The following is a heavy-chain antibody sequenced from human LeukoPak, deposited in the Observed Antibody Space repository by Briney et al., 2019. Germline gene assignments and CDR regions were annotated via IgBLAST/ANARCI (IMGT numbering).Heavy chain of an antibody. CDR2: INPNSGGT. CDR3: ARVSILNYYYGMDV. Sequence: ASVKVSCKASGYTFTGYYMHWVRQAPGRGHEWMRWINPNSGGTNYAQKFQGRVTMTRDTSISTAYMELSRLRSDDTAVYYCARVSILNYYYGMDVWGQGTTVTVSS. V-gene: IGHV1-2*02. CDR1: GYTFTGYY. J-gene: IGHJ6*02.